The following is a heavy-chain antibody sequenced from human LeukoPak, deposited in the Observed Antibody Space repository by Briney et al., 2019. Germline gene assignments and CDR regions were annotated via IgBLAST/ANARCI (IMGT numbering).Heavy chain of an antibody. Sequence: GGSLKLSCAAPGFTFSGSAMHWVRQASGKGLECVGRITSKPNSYETVYAASMNGRFTISRDDSKNTAYLQMNSLKTEDTAVYYCAGGRGWYSPDYWGQGTLVTVSS. CDR3: AGGRGWYSPDY. J-gene: IGHJ4*02. CDR2: ITSKPNSYET. CDR1: GFTFSGSA. V-gene: IGHV3-73*01. D-gene: IGHD6-19*01.